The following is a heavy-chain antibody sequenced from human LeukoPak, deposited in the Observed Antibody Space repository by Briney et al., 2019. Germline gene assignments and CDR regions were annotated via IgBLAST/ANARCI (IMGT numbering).Heavy chain of an antibody. D-gene: IGHD6-6*01. J-gene: IGHJ4*02. V-gene: IGHV3-48*01. Sequence: PGGSLRLSCAASGFTFSSYSMNWVRQAPGKGLEWVSYISSGSSTIYYADSVKGQFTISRDNAKNSLYLQMNSLRAEDTAVYYCARGHFEYSTSWVDYWGQGTLVTVSS. CDR1: GFTFSSYS. CDR3: ARGHFEYSTSWVDY. CDR2: ISSGSSTI.